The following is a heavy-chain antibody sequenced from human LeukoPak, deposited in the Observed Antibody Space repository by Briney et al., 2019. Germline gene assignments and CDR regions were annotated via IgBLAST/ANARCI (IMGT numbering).Heavy chain of an antibody. CDR2: ISYDGSNK. CDR3: ARSGTYYDFWSGYPSDYFYGMDV. V-gene: IGHV3-30-3*01. D-gene: IGHD3-3*01. J-gene: IGHJ6*02. CDR1: GFTFSGYA. Sequence: GGSLRLSCAASGFTFSGYAMHWVRQVPGRGLEWVAVISYDGSNKYYADSVKGRFTISRDNSKNTLYLQMNSLRAEDTAVYYCARSGTYYDFWSGYPSDYFYGMDVWGQGTTVTVSS.